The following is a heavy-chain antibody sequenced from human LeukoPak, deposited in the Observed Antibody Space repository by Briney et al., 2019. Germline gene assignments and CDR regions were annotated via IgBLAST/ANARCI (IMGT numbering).Heavy chain of an antibody. V-gene: IGHV1-46*01. D-gene: IGHD3-22*01. CDR2: INLSGGST. CDR1: GYTFTSYY. CDR3: ARQAYYYDSSGESHDAFDI. Sequence: GASVKVSCKASGYTFTSYYMHWVRQAPGQGLEWMGIINLSGGSTSYAQKFQGRVTMTRDMSTSTVYMELSGLRSEDTAVYYCARQAYYYDSSGESHDAFDIWGQGTMVTVSS. J-gene: IGHJ3*02.